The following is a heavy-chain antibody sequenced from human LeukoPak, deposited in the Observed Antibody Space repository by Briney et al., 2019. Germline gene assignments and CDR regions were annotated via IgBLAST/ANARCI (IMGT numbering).Heavy chain of an antibody. CDR1: GFTFSSYA. V-gene: IGHV3-30-3*01. Sequence: GGSLRLSCAASGFTFSSYAMHWVRQAPGKGLEWVAVISYGGSNKYYADSVKGRFTISRDNSKNTLYLQMNSLRAEDTAVYYCARGPDRYSSSSLDYWGQGTLVTVSS. CDR2: ISYGGSNK. D-gene: IGHD6-13*01. J-gene: IGHJ4*02. CDR3: ARGPDRYSSSSLDY.